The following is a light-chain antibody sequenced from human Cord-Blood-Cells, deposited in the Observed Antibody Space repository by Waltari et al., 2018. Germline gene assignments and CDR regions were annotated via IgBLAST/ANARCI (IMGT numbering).Light chain of an antibody. CDR1: SGHSSYD. J-gene: IGLJ2*01. CDR3: QTWGTGIVV. CDR2: LNSDGSH. V-gene: IGLV4-69*01. Sequence: QLVLTQSPSASASLGASVKLTCTLSSGHSSYDIASPQQQPEKGPRYLMKLNSDGSHSKGDGIPDRFSGSSSGAERYLTISSLQSEDEADYYCQTWGTGIVVFGGGTKLTVL.